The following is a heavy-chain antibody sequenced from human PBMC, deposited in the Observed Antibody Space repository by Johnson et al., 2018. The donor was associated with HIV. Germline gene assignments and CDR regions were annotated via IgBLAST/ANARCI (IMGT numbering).Heavy chain of an antibody. V-gene: IGHV3-30-3*01. CDR2: ISYDGSNK. D-gene: IGHD1-26*01. J-gene: IGHJ3*02. Sequence: QMQLVESGGGVVQPGRSLRLPCAASGFTFSSYAMHWVRQAPGKGLEWVAVISYDGSNKYYADSVKGRFTISRDNSKNTLYLQMNSLRAEDTAVYYCAPRGRVGGSYGDAFDIWGQGTMVTVSS. CDR3: APRGRVGGSYGDAFDI. CDR1: GFTFSSYA.